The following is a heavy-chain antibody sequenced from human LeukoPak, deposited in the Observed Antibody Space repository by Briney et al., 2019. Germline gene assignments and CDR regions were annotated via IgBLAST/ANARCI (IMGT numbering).Heavy chain of an antibody. CDR3: ARVVGGENYYDSSGYLDY. J-gene: IGHJ4*02. CDR2: IYYSGST. V-gene: IGHV4-30-4*07. D-gene: IGHD3-22*01. CDR1: GGSISSGGYS. Sequence: SETLSLTCAVSGGSISSGGYSWSWIRQPPGKGLEWIGYIYYSGSTYYNPSLKSRVTISVDTSKNQFSLKLSSVTAADTAVYYCARVVGGENYYDSSGYLDYWGQGTLVTVSS.